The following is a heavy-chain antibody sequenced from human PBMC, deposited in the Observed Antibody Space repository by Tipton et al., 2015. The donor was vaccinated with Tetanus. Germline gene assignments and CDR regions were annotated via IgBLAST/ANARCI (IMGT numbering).Heavy chain of an antibody. CDR1: GFTFSSYA. V-gene: IGHV3-21*01. CDR2: ISSRSGDI. Sequence: GSLRLSCAASGFTFSSYAMSWVRQAPGKGLEWVSSISSRSGDIHYADSVKGRFTISRDNAKNSLYLQMNSLRAEDTAVYYCARENGGYDYYYYYGMDVWGQGTTVTVSS. J-gene: IGHJ6*02. CDR3: ARENGGYDYYYYYGMDV. D-gene: IGHD5-12*01.